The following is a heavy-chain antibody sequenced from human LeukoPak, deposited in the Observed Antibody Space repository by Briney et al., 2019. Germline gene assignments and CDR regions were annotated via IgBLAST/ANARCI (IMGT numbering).Heavy chain of an antibody. D-gene: IGHD5-12*01. V-gene: IGHV3-74*03. Sequence: PGGSLRLSCAASGFTFSPYWMHWVRQAPGKGLVWVSLVKSDGSAMYADSVKGRFTISRDNAKNTLYLQMNSLRAEDTAVYFCAREVASAAFDYWGQGTPVTVSS. J-gene: IGHJ4*02. CDR1: GFTFSPYW. CDR3: AREVASAAFDY. CDR2: VKSDGSA.